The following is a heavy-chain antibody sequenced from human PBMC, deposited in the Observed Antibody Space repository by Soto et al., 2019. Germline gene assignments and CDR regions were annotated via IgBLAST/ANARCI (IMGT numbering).Heavy chain of an antibody. Sequence: SVKVSSYASVGPFSSYTICWVLRAPGHGVEWMGGITPSFGKPNYAQKFQGRVTTTADETPSAAYMELSRLRSADTAVYYCARPNLGIRLLEWLFLDNWGQGRLATVSS. CDR2: ITPSFGKP. J-gene: IGHJ4*02. CDR1: VGPFSSYT. V-gene: IGHV1-69*13. CDR3: ARPNLGIRLLEWLFLDN. D-gene: IGHD3-3*01.